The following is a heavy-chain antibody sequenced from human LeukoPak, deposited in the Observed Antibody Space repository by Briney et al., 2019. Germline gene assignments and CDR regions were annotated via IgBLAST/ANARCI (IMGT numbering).Heavy chain of an antibody. CDR3: ARQIAWGVGRFDY. V-gene: IGHV4-34*01. J-gene: IGHJ4*02. CDR1: GGSSSGYY. D-gene: IGHD3-10*01. Sequence: SETLSLTCAVYGGSSSGYYWSWIRQPPGKGLEWIGEINHSGSTNYNPSLKSRATISMDTSKNQFSLKLNSVTAADTAVYYCARQIAWGVGRFDYWGQGTLATVSA. CDR2: INHSGST.